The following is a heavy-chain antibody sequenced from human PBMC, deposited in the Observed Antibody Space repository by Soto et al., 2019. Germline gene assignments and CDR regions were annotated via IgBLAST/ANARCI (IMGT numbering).Heavy chain of an antibody. CDR3: AKAGADSSGWYYFDY. CDR1: GFTFSSYD. J-gene: IGHJ4*02. D-gene: IGHD6-19*01. CDR2: ISYDGSNK. Sequence: GGSLRLSCAASGFTFSSYDMHWVRQAPGKGLEWVAVISYDGSNKYYADSVKGRFTISRDNSKNTLYLQMNSLRAEDTSVYYCAKAGADSSGWYYFDYWGQGTLVTVSS. V-gene: IGHV3-30*18.